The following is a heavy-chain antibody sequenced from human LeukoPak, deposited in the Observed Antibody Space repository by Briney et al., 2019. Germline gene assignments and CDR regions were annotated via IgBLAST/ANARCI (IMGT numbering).Heavy chain of an antibody. J-gene: IGHJ5*02. V-gene: IGHV4-59*01. CDR2: IYSSGST. Sequence: KPSETLSLTCTVSGGSISSYYWSWIRQPPGKGLEWIGYIYSSGSTNYNPSLQSRVTISLDTSKNQFSLKLSSATAADTAVYYCARGAPSGWFLFDPWGQGTLVTVSS. CDR1: GGSISSYY. D-gene: IGHD6-19*01. CDR3: ARGAPSGWFLFDP.